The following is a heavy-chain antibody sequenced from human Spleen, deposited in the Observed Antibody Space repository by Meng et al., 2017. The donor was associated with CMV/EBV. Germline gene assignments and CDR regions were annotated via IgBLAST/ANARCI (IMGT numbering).Heavy chain of an antibody. J-gene: IGHJ4*02. V-gene: IGHV4-39*07. Sequence: QVHLEQWGVGLLKPSETLSLTCSVYGGSIRSSSYYWGWIRQPPGKGLEWIGSIYYSGSTYYNPSLKSRVTISVDTSKNQFSLKLSSVTAADTAVYYCAIYRYSGSYDYFDYWGQGTLVTVSS. CDR1: GGSIRSSSYY. D-gene: IGHD1-26*01. CDR2: IYYSGST. CDR3: AIYRYSGSYDYFDY.